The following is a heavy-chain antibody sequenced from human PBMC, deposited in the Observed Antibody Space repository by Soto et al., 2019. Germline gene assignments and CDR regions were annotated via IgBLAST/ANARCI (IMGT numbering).Heavy chain of an antibody. Sequence: GASVKVSCKASGGTFSSYAISWVRQAPGQGLEWMGGISAYIGTTNYAQKLQGRVTMTTDTSTSTAYMELRSLRSDDTAVYYCARGSAAGLPYFDYWGQGTLVTVSS. J-gene: IGHJ4*02. CDR2: ISAYIGTT. CDR1: GGTFSSYA. V-gene: IGHV1-18*01. CDR3: ARGSAAGLPYFDY. D-gene: IGHD6-13*01.